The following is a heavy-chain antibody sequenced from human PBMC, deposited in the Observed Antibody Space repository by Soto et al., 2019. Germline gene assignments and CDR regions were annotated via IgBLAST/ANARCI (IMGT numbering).Heavy chain of an antibody. J-gene: IGHJ6*02. CDR1: GFTFSSYS. D-gene: IGHD3-16*02. Sequence: LRLSCAASGFTFSSYSMNWVRQAPGKGLEWVSYISSSSSTIYYADSVKGRFTISRDNAKNSLYLQMNSLRDEDTAVYYCAREPKDDYVWGSYRYYYGMDVWGQGTTVTVSS. V-gene: IGHV3-48*02. CDR2: ISSSSSTI. CDR3: AREPKDDYVWGSYRYYYGMDV.